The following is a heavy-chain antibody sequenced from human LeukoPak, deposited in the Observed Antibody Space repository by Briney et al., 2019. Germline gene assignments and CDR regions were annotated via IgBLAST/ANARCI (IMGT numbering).Heavy chain of an antibody. D-gene: IGHD1-7*01. J-gene: IGHJ4*02. CDR2: ISGDGGTT. V-gene: IGHV3-43*02. CDR3: ARGFNWNYGRFDF. Sequence: GGSLRLSCAASGFTFDDYGMHWVRQAPGKGLEWVSLISGDGGTTYYADSVKGRFTISRDNAKNSLYLQMNSLRAEDTAVYYCARGFNWNYGRFDFWGQGTLVTVSS. CDR1: GFTFDDYG.